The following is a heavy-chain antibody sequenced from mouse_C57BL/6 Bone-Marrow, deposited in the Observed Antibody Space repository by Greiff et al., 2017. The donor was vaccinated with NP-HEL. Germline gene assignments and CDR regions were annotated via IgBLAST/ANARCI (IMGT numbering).Heavy chain of an antibody. V-gene: IGHV1-4*01. J-gene: IGHJ4*01. D-gene: IGHD2-4*01. CDR2: INPSSGYT. CDR3: TYYDYAYAMDY. CDR1: GYTFTSYT. Sequence: QVQLQQSGAELARPGASVKMSCKASGYTFTSYTMHWVKQRPGQGLEWIGYINPSSGYTKYNQKFKDKATLTADKSSSTAYMQLSSLTSEDSAVYYCTYYDYAYAMDYWGQGTSVTVSS.